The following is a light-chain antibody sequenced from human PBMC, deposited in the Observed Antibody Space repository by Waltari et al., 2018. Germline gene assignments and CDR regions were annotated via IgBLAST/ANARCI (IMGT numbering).Light chain of an antibody. J-gene: IGLJ1*01. CDR1: SSNIGSNT. CDR3: AVWDGSLNAYV. V-gene: IGLV1-44*01. CDR2: SNK. Sequence: QSVLTQPPSVSGTPGQRVTISCSGSSSNIGSNTVNWYQQLPGTAPKLLIYSNKHRPAGVPDRISGPGSGTSASLAVSGLQSEDEADYYCAVWDGSLNAYVFGAGTKVTVL.